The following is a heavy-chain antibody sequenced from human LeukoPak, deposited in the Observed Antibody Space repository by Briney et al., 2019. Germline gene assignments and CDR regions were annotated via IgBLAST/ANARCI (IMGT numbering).Heavy chain of an antibody. Sequence: PGGSLRLSCVASGFTFSGSAIHWVRQASGKGLEWVGRVRSKADSYATAYTASMKGRFIISRDDSKNTAYLQMNSLKTEDTAVYYCTTDGITIFGVVKDSGYYYGMDVWGQGTTVTVSS. J-gene: IGHJ6*02. CDR3: TTDGITIFGVVKDSGYYYGMDV. D-gene: IGHD3-3*01. CDR2: VRSKADSYAT. V-gene: IGHV3-73*01. CDR1: GFTFSGSA.